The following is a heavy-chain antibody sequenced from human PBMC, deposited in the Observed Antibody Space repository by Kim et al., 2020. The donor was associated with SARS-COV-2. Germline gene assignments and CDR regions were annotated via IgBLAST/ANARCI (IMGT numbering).Heavy chain of an antibody. D-gene: IGHD3-10*01. CDR3: ARQRSSDQNWFDP. J-gene: IGHJ5*02. Sequence: YRPSFKGHVTISADKSISTAYLQWSSLKASDTAMYYCARQRSSDQNWFDPWGQGTLVTVSS. V-gene: IGHV5-10-1*01.